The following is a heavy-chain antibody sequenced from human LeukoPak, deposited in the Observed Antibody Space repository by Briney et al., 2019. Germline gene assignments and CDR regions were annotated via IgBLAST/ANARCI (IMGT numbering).Heavy chain of an antibody. CDR3: ARERDRKDAFDI. CDR2: INPNSGGT. J-gene: IGHJ3*02. V-gene: IGHV1-2*02. D-gene: IGHD2-15*01. Sequence: ASVKVSCKASGYTFTSYDINWVRQAPGQGLEWMGWINPNSGGTNYAQKFQGRVIMTRDTSISTAYMELSRLRSDDTAVYYCARERDRKDAFDIWGQGTMVTVSS. CDR1: GYTFTSYD.